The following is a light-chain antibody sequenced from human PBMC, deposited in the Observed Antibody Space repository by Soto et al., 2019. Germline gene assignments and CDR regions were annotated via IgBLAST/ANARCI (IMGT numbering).Light chain of an antibody. J-gene: IGKJ3*01. CDR3: HQRSTWPFT. CDR1: QSISSY. CDR2: DAS. Sequence: EIVLTQSPATLSLSPGERATLSCRASQSISSYLAWYQQKPDQAPRLLIYDASARATGIPARFSGSGSGTDFPLTISSLEPEDFAVYYCHQRSTWPFTFGPGTKVDIK. V-gene: IGKV3-11*01.